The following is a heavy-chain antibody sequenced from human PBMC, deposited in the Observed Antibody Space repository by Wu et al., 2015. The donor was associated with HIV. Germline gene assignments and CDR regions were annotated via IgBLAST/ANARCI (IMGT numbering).Heavy chain of an antibody. CDR2: MNPNNTNT. Sequence: QVRLVQSGAEVKKPGASVRVSCKASGYTFTSYDINWVRQATGQGLEWMGWMNPNNTNTGYAQKFQGRVTMTRNTSISTAYMELSSLRSEDTAVYYCVRSWDAFDIWGQGTIVTVSS. J-gene: IGHJ3*02. D-gene: IGHD1-26*01. V-gene: IGHV1-8*01. CDR3: VRSWDAFDI. CDR1: GYTFTSYD.